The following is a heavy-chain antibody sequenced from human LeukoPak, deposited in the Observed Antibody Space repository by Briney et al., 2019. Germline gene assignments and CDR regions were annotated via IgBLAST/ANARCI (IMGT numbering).Heavy chain of an antibody. Sequence: SETLSLTCTVSGGSISTSNYYWGWIRQPPGKGLEWIGNIFYSGSTYYSPSVKSRVTISLDTSRNQFSLKLSSVTAADTAVYYCARHVHSFSGLTGSGSPYPSYYFDYWGQGTLVTVSS. D-gene: IGHD3-10*01. CDR2: IFYSGST. CDR3: ARHVHSFSGLTGSGSPYPSYYFDY. CDR1: GGSISTSNYY. J-gene: IGHJ4*02. V-gene: IGHV4-39*01.